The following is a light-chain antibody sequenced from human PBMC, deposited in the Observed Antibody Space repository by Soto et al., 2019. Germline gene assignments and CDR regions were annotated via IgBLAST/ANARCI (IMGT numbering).Light chain of an antibody. J-gene: IGLJ3*02. CDR3: QVWHSSRGV. CDR1: SSNIGAGYD. Sequence: QLVLTQPPSVSGAPGQRVTISCTGSSSNIGAGYDVHWYQQLPGTAPKLLIYGNSNRPSGVPVRFSGSTSGNTAALTITRVEGGDEADYYCQVWHSSRGVFGGGTKRTVL. V-gene: IGLV1-40*01. CDR2: GNS.